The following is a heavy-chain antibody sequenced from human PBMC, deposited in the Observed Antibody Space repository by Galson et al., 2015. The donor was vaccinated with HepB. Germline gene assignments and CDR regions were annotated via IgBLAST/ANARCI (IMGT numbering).Heavy chain of an antibody. CDR1: GFTFSSYA. D-gene: IGHD4-17*01. Sequence: SLRLSCAASGFTFSSYAMSWVRQAPGKGLEWVSAISGSGGSTYYADSVKGRFTISRDNSKNTLYLQMNSLRAEDTALYYCAKEIRIISTVTTFAYWGQGSVLTVSS. CDR3: AKEIRIISTVTTFAY. V-gene: IGHV3-23*01. J-gene: IGHJ4*02. CDR2: ISGSGGST.